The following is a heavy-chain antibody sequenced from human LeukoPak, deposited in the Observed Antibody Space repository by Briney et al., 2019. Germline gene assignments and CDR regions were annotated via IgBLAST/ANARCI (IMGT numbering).Heavy chain of an antibody. D-gene: IGHD1-26*01. V-gene: IGHV3-30-3*01. CDR1: GFTFSSYA. J-gene: IGHJ4*02. CDR3: ARDRGELHRGYFDY. CDR2: ISYDGSNK. Sequence: GGSLRLSCAASGFTFSSYAMHWVRQAPGKGLERVAVISYDGSNKYYADSVKGRFTISRDNSKNTLYLQMNSLRAEDTAVYYCARDRGELHRGYFDYWGQGTLVTVSS.